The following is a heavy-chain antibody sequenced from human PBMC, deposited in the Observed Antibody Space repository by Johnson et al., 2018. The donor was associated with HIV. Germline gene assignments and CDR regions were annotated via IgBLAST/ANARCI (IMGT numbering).Heavy chain of an antibody. V-gene: IGHV3-33*08. J-gene: IGHJ3*02. CDR2: IRYDGSNK. CDR3: ALTRGGAFDI. CDR1: GFTFSSYA. D-gene: IGHD3-16*01. Sequence: QVQLVESGGGVVQPGRSLRLSCAASGFTFSSYAMHWVRQAPGKGLEWVAIIRYDGSNKYYADSVKGRFTISRDNSKNTLYLQMNSLRAEDTALYYCALTRGGAFDIWGQGTMVTVSS.